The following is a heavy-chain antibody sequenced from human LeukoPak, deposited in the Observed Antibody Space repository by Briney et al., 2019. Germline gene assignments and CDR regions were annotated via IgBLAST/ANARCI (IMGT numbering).Heavy chain of an antibody. V-gene: IGHV4-59*06. CDR1: GGSISNYY. CDR2: IYYSGST. J-gene: IGHJ4*02. D-gene: IGHD7-27*01. Sequence: SETLSLTCTVSGGSISNYYWSWIRQPPGKGLEWIGYIYYSGSTYYNPSLKSRVTISVDTSKNQFSLKLSSVTAADTAVYYCARAWGYFDYWGQGTLVTVSS. CDR3: ARAWGYFDY.